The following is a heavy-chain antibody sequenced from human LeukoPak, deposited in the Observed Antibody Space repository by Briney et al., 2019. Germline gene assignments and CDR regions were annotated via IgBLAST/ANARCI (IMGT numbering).Heavy chain of an antibody. D-gene: IGHD3-10*01. Sequence: ASVKVSCKASGYTFTSYDINWVRQATGQGLEWMGWMNPNSGNTGYAQKFQGRVTMTRNTSISTAYMELSSLRSEDTAVYYCARAGFSARPNLHYYYGMDVWGQGTTVTVSS. J-gene: IGHJ6*02. CDR2: MNPNSGNT. V-gene: IGHV1-8*01. CDR3: ARAGFSARPNLHYYYGMDV. CDR1: GYTFTSYD.